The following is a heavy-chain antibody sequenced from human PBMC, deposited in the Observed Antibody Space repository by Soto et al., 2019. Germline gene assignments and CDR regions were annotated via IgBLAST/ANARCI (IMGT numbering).Heavy chain of an antibody. CDR2: LSAYNGDT. V-gene: IGHV1-18*01. CDR3: ARWSAIVGGAEALDI. Sequence: QVQLVQSGAEVKKPGASVRVSCKTSGYTFINYGITWVRQAPGQGLEWMGWLSAYNGDTSSSEKPQDRFTMTTDTSTNTVYMDLRSLRSDDTAVYYCARWSAIVGGAEALDIWGQGTMVIVSS. D-gene: IGHD1-26*01. J-gene: IGHJ3*02. CDR1: GYTFINYG.